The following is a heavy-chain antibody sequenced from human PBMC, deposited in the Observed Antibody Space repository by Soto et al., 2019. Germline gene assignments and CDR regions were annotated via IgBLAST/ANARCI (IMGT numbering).Heavy chain of an antibody. Sequence: PVESLKISCKGSGYSFTSYWIGWVRQMPGKGLEWMGRIDPSDSYTKHSPSFQVHVTISADKSISTAYLQWSSLKASDTAMYYCARQYCRSTSCYIGWFDPWGQGTLVTVYS. CDR1: GYSFTSYW. CDR3: ARQYCRSTSCYIGWFDP. D-gene: IGHD2-2*02. CDR2: IDPSDSYT. J-gene: IGHJ5*02. V-gene: IGHV5-10-1*01.